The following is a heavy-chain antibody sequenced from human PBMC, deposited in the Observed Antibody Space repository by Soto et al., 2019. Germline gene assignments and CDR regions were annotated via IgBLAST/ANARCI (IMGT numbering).Heavy chain of an antibody. D-gene: IGHD6-13*01. J-gene: IGHJ4*02. CDR2: IYYSGST. CDR1: GGSVSSGSYY. Sequence: SETLSLTCTVSGGSVSSGSYYWSWIRQPPGKGLEWIGYIYYSGSTNYNPSLKSRVTISVDTSKNQFSLKLSSVTAADTAVYYCARVLAAAGSPYYCDYWGQGTLVTVAS. V-gene: IGHV4-61*01. CDR3: ARVLAAAGSPYYCDY.